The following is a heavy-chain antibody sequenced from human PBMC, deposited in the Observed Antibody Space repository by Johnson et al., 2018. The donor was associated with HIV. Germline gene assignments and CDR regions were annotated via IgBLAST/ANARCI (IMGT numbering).Heavy chain of an antibody. CDR2: ISSSGSSR. CDR1: GFTFSDYY. J-gene: IGHJ3*01. CDR3: ARGLWLTPDVFDV. D-gene: IGHD6-19*01. V-gene: IGHV3-11*04. Sequence: QVQLVESGGGLVKPGGSLRLSCAASGFTFSDYYMSWIRQAPGKGLEWVAYISSSGSSRYYADSVKGRFTISRDNTKNLLYLQMKSLIAEDTAVYSCARGLWLTPDVFDVWGQGTMVTVSS.